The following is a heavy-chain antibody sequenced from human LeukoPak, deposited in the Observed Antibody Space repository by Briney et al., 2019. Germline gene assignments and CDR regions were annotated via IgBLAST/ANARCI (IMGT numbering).Heavy chain of an antibody. CDR3: ARDGIYYDSSGPYGMDV. J-gene: IGHJ6*02. Sequence: PSETLSLTCTVSGGPISSSSYYWGWIRQHPGKGLEWIGYIYYSGSTYYNPSLKSRVTISVDTSKNQFSLKLSSVTAADTAVYYCARDGIYYDSSGPYGMDVWGQGTTVTVSS. D-gene: IGHD3-22*01. CDR2: IYYSGST. CDR1: GGPISSSSYY. V-gene: IGHV4-31*03.